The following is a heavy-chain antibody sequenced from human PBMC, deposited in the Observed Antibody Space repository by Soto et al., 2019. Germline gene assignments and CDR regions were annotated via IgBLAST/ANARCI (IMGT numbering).Heavy chain of an antibody. CDR3: ARVRTGFIVVVTAIPYYYGMDV. J-gene: IGHJ6*02. V-gene: IGHV1-8*01. Sequence: ASVKVSCKASGYTFTSCDINWVRQATGQGLEWMGWMNPNSGNTGYAQKFQGRVTMTRNTSISTAYMELSSLRSEDTAVYYCARVRTGFIVVVTAIPYYYGMDVWGQGTTVTVSS. CDR1: GYTFTSCD. D-gene: IGHD2-21*02. CDR2: MNPNSGNT.